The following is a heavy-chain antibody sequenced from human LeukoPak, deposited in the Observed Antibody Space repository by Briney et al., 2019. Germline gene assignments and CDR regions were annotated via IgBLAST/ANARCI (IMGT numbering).Heavy chain of an antibody. CDR3: ARSTEYYYGSGSYYNPYYFDY. J-gene: IGHJ4*02. CDR1: GFTFSNYG. CDR2: ISPRGGGT. D-gene: IGHD3-10*01. V-gene: IGHV3-23*01. Sequence: GTLRLSCAASGFTFSNYGMNWVRQAPGKGLEWLSGISPRGGGTYYADSVKGRFTISRDNAKNSLYLQMNSLRAEDTAVYYCARSTEYYYGSGSYYNPYYFDYWGQGTLVTVSS.